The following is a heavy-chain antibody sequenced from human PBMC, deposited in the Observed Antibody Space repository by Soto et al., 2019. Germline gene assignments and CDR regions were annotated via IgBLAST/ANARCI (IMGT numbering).Heavy chain of an antibody. CDR1: CDSIRSSGYY. Sequence: SDTLSLTCTVCCDSIRSSGYYWSSTRQPPGKGLEWIGSIYYSGTTYYDPSLKSRVTMSVDTSKNQFSLKLSSMTAADTAVYYCARHLRRGPIVKGMDVWGQGTTVT. D-gene: IGHD2-21*01. V-gene: IGHV4-39*01. CDR3: ARHLRRGPIVKGMDV. J-gene: IGHJ6*02. CDR2: IYYSGTT.